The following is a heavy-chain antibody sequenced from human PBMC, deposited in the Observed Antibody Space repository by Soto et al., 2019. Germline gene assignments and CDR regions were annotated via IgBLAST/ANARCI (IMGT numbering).Heavy chain of an antibody. D-gene: IGHD3-10*01. Sequence: ASVKVSCKGSGYTFTSYYMHWVRQAPGQGLEWMGIINPSGGSTSYAQKFQGRVTMTRDTSTSTVYMELSSLRSEDTAVYYCARDYPPGPGGMDVWGQGTTVTVS. J-gene: IGHJ6*02. V-gene: IGHV1-46*01. CDR1: GYTFTSYY. CDR2: INPSGGST. CDR3: ARDYPPGPGGMDV.